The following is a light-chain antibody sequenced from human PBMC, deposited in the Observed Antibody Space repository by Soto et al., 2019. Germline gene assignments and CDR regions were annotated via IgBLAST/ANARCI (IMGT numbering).Light chain of an antibody. CDR2: WAS. CDR3: QQDSLPPWT. V-gene: IGKV4-1*01. CDR1: QSLLYRSNNKNY. Sequence: DIVMTQSPDSLAVSLGERATISCKSSQSLLYRSNNKNYLAWYQQKPGQPPRLLIYWASTRESGVPDRFSGNRPGADVRLSSISLRAEDVADYLCQQDSLPPWTFGQRNK. J-gene: IGKJ1*01.